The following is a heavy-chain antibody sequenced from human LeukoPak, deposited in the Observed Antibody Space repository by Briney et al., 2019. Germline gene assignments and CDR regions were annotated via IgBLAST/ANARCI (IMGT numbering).Heavy chain of an antibody. CDR1: GFTFSNFG. V-gene: IGHV3-30*02. Sequence: GGSLRLSCAASGFTFSNFGMHWVRQAPGKGLEWVAFIRYDGSNQYYADSAKGRFTISRDSSKNILYLQMNSLRAEDTAVYYCAKDRCSNGVGCYYYYMDVWGKGTTVTISS. J-gene: IGHJ6*03. CDR2: IRYDGSNQ. D-gene: IGHD2-8*01. CDR3: AKDRCSNGVGCYYYYMDV.